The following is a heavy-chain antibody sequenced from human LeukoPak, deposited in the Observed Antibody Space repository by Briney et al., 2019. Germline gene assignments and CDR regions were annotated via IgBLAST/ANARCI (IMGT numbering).Heavy chain of an antibody. CDR1: GYTFTSYY. J-gene: IGHJ3*02. V-gene: IGHV1-46*01. CDR3: ARVGRADAFDI. Sequence: APVKVSCKASGYTFTSYYMHWVRQAPGQGLEWMGIINPSGGSTSYAQKFQGRVTMTRDTSTSTVYMELSSLRSEDTAVYYCARVGRADAFDIWGQGTMVTVSS. D-gene: IGHD2-15*01. CDR2: INPSGGST.